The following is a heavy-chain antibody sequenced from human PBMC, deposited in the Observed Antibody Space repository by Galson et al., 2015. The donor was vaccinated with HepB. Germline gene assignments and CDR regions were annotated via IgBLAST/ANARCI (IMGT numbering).Heavy chain of an antibody. D-gene: IGHD5-18*01. J-gene: IGHJ4*02. CDR1: GFTFSSYA. CDR2: ISYDGSNK. V-gene: IGHV3-30-3*01. Sequence: SLRLSCAASGFTFSSYAMHWVRQAPGKGLEWVAVISYDGSNKYYADSVKGRFTISRDNSKNTLYLQMNSLRAEDTAVYYCARVDRTQLWLAAFDYWGQGTLVTVSS. CDR3: ARVDRTQLWLAAFDY.